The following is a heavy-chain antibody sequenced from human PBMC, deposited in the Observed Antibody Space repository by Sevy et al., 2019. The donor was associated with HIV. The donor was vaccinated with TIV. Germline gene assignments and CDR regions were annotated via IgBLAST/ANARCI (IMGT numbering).Heavy chain of an antibody. V-gene: IGHV4-39*01. D-gene: IGHD6-13*01. CDR2: MSYNGNS. CDR1: GGSINNKAYY. Sequence: SETLSLTCTVSGGSINNKAYYWAWIRQPPGKRLEWIGSMSYNGNSYYNPSLNCRVTISLDTSKNQFSLRLTFVTAADTAVYYCARRLAAAGGGNEYFQPWGQRTLVTVSS. J-gene: IGHJ1*01. CDR3: ARRLAAAGGGNEYFQP.